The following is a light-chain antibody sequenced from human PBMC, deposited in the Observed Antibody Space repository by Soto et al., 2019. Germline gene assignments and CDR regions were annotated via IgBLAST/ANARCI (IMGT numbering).Light chain of an antibody. CDR1: SSNIGDNY. CDR3: AAWDDSLSGWV. Sequence: QSVLTQPPSASGTPGQRVTISCSGSSSNIGDNYVFRYQQFPGAAPKPLIFNNNQRPSGVPDRFSGAKSGTSASLSISGLRSEDEADYHCAAWDDSLSGWVFGGGTKLTVL. CDR2: NNN. J-gene: IGLJ3*02. V-gene: IGLV1-47*02.